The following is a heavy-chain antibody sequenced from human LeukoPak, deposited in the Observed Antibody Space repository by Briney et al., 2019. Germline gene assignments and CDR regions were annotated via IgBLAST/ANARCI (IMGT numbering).Heavy chain of an antibody. J-gene: IGHJ3*02. Sequence: SETLSLTCAVYGGSFSGYYWSWIRQPPGKGLEWIGEINHSGGTNYNPSLKSRVTISADTSKNQFSLKLSSVTAADTAVYYCARGRAFDIWGQGTMVTVSS. V-gene: IGHV4-34*01. CDR2: INHSGGT. CDR3: ARGRAFDI. CDR1: GGSFSGYY.